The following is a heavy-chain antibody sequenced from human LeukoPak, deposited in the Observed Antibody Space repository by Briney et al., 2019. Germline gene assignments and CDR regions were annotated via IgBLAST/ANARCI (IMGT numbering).Heavy chain of an antibody. D-gene: IGHD3-16*02. CDR2: IYSGGST. CDR1: GFTVSSNY. Sequence: GGSLRLSCAASGFTVSSNYMSWVRQAPGKGLEWVSVIYSGGSTYYADSVKGRFTISRDNSKNTLYLQMNSLKTEDTAVYYCTTDWGDYVWGSYRSYDYWGQGTLVTVSS. J-gene: IGHJ4*02. CDR3: TTDWGDYVWGSYRSYDY. V-gene: IGHV3-53*01.